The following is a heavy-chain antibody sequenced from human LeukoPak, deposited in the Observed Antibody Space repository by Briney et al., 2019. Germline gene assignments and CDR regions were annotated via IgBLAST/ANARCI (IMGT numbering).Heavy chain of an antibody. CDR3: ARDGQMGYSYGYYYYCYMDV. D-gene: IGHD5-18*01. Sequence: AGGSLRLSXAASGFTFDDYGMSWVRQAPGKGLEWVSDINWNGGSTCYADSVKGRFTISRDNAKNSLYLQMNSLRAEDTALYYCARDGQMGYSYGYYYYCYMDVWGKGTTVTVSS. CDR2: INWNGGST. CDR1: GFTFDDYG. J-gene: IGHJ6*03. V-gene: IGHV3-20*04.